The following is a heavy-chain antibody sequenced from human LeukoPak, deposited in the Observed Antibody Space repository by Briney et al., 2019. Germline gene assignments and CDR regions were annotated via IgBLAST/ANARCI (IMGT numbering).Heavy chain of an antibody. D-gene: IGHD1-26*01. CDR1: GVSISIYY. V-gene: IGHV4-59*01. CDR3: ARGIIVGASWGENYNWFDP. J-gene: IGHJ5*02. Sequence: PSETLSLTCTVSGVSISIYYWSWIRQPPRKGQEWIGYIYYSGSTNYNPSLKRRVTISVGTSKNQFSLSLSYVTAADTAVYYCARGIIVGASWGENYNWFDPWGQGTLVTVSS. CDR2: IYYSGST.